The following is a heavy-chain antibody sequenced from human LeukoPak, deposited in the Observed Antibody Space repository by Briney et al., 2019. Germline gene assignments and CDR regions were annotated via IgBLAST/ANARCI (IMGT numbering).Heavy chain of an antibody. V-gene: IGHV4-59*01. CDR2: IYYSGST. CDR1: GGSLSSYY. J-gene: IGHJ2*01. Sequence: SETLSLTCTVSGGSLSSYYWSWIRQPPGKGLEWIGYIYYSGSTNYNPSLKSRVTTSVDTSKNQFSLKLSSVTAADTAVYYCARCCGDCEDWYFDLWGRGTLVTVSS. D-gene: IGHD2-21*02. CDR3: ARCCGDCEDWYFDL.